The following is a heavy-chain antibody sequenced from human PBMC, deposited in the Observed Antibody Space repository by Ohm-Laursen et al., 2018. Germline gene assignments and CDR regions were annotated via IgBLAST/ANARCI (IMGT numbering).Heavy chain of an antibody. J-gene: IGHJ6*02. CDR1: GFSITNYW. CDR3: ARGGGGCSGGSCHLGYYGMDV. V-gene: IGHV3-74*01. CDR2: LSYAGTET. Sequence: SLRLSCSAPGFSITNYWVQWVRQVPGKGLEWVSRLSYAGTETAYADSVKGRFTFSRDNAKNTLYLQMDSLRGEDTAVYYCARGGGGCSGGSCHLGYYGMDVWGQGTTVTVSS. D-gene: IGHD2-15*01.